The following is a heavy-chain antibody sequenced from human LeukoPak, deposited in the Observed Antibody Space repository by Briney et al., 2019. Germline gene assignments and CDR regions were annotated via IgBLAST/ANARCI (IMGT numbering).Heavy chain of an antibody. CDR3: ARDSYSSSTQWDY. Sequence: ASVKVSCKASGYTFTGYYMHWVRQAPGQGLEWMGWINPKSGGTNYAQKFQGRVTMTRDTSISTAYMELSRLRSDDTAVYYCARDSYSSSTQWDYWGQGTLVTVSS. J-gene: IGHJ4*02. V-gene: IGHV1-2*02. CDR2: INPKSGGT. D-gene: IGHD6-6*01. CDR1: GYTFTGYY.